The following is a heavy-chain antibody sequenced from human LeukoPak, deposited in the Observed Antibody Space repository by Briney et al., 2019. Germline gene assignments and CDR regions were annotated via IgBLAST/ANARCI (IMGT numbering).Heavy chain of an antibody. V-gene: IGHV3-64D*06. CDR1: GFTFSSYA. CDR2: ISSNGGST. J-gene: IGHJ4*02. D-gene: IGHD6-13*01. CDR3: VKTGYSSSWWDDNFDY. Sequence: GGSLRLSCSASGFTFSSYAMHWVRQAPGKGLEYVSAISSNGGSTYYADSVKGRFTISRDNSKNTLYLQMSSLRAEDTAVYYCVKTGYSSSWWDDNFDYWGQGTLVTVSP.